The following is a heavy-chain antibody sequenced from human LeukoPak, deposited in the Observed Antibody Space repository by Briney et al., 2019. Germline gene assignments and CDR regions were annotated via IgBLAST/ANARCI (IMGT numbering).Heavy chain of an antibody. CDR2: IWYDGSNK. V-gene: IGHV3-33*01. J-gene: IGHJ4*02. CDR3: ARDLQYFDWSHSLDY. CDR1: GFTFSSYG. D-gene: IGHD3-9*01. Sequence: QPGRSLRLSCAASGFTFSSYGMHWVRQAPGKGLEGVAVIWYDGSNKYYADSVKGRFTISRDNSKNTLYLQMSSLRAEDTAVYYCARDLQYFDWSHSLDYWGQGTLVTVSS.